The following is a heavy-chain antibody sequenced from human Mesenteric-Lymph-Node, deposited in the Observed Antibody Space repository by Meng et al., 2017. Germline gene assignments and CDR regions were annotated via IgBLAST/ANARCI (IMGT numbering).Heavy chain of an antibody. J-gene: IGHJ6*02. CDR1: GYTFTGYY. CDR3: ARSDYGDLYGMDV. CDR2: INPNSGGT. V-gene: IGHV1-2*06. Sequence: ASVKVSCKASGYTFTGYYIHWVRQAPGQGLEWMGRINPNSGGTNYAQKFQGRVTMTRDTSISTAYMELSRLRSDDTAVYYCARSDYGDLYGMDVWGQGTTVTVSS. D-gene: IGHD4-17*01.